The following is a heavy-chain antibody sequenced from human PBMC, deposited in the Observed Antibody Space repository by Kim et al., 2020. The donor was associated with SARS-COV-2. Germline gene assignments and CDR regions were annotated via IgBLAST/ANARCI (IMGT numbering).Heavy chain of an antibody. D-gene: IGHD3-3*01. Sequence: ASVKVSCKASGYTFTSYYMHWVRQAPGQGLEWMGIINPSGGSTSYAQKFQGRVTMTRDTSTSTVYMELSSLRSEDTAVYYCARGGGYYDFWSGYYPNNWFDPCGQGTLVTVSS. J-gene: IGHJ5*02. CDR2: INPSGGST. CDR1: GYTFTSYY. V-gene: IGHV1-46*01. CDR3: ARGGGYYDFWSGYYPNNWFDP.